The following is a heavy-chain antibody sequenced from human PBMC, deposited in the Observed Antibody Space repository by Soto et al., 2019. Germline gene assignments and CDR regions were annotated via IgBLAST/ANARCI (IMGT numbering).Heavy chain of an antibody. D-gene: IGHD5-18*01. V-gene: IGHV3-21*01. J-gene: IGHJ6*02. CDR3: ARVRSYSYGQGYGMDV. CDR2: ISSSSGYI. Sequence: EVQLVESGGGLVKPGGSLRLSCAASGFTFSTYSMNWVRQAPGKGLEWVSSISSSSGYIYYADSVKGSLTISRADAKNSLSLQMNGLRAEDTAVYYCARVRSYSYGQGYGMDVWGQGTTVTVSS. CDR1: GFTFSTYS.